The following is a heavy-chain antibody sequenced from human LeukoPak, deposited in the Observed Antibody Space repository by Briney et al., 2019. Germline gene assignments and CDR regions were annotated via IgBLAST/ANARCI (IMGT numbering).Heavy chain of an antibody. CDR1: GFTFSDYG. D-gene: IGHD6-19*01. Sequence: PGGSLRLSXAASGFTFSDYGMSWVRQAPGKGLEWVSSINGGGGSTYYADSVKGRFTISRDNSKNTLHLQVNSLRAEDTAVYYCAKAYGSGWYYFDYRGQGTLVTVSS. CDR2: INGGGGST. V-gene: IGHV3-23*01. CDR3: AKAYGSGWYYFDY. J-gene: IGHJ4*02.